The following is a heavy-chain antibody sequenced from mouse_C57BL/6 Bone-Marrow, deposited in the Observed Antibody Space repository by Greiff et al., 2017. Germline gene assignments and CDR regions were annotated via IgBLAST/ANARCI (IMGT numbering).Heavy chain of an antibody. Sequence: QVQLQQPGAELVKPGASVKMSCKASGYTFTSYWITWVKQRPGQGLEWIGDIYPGIGSTNYNQKFKSKATLTVDTSSSTAYMQLSRLTSEDSAAYYYAKEGLGSPGFDYWGQGTTLTVSS. J-gene: IGHJ2*01. CDR1: GYTFTSYW. D-gene: IGHD3-3*01. V-gene: IGHV1-55*01. CDR2: IYPGIGST. CDR3: AKEGLGSPGFDY.